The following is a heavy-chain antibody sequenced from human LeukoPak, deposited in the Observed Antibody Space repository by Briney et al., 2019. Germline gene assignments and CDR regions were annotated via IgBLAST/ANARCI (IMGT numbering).Heavy chain of an antibody. CDR2: IKEDGSED. V-gene: IGHV3-7*01. Sequence: GGSLRLSCAASGFPFSSYAMTWVRQAPGKGLEWVASIKEDGSEDYYVGSVEGRFTIFRDNSKNSLYLQMNNLRVEDTAVYYCARDRAYSRFDYWGQGTLVTVAS. CDR3: ARDRAYSRFDY. J-gene: IGHJ4*02. D-gene: IGHD1-26*01. CDR1: GFPFSSYA.